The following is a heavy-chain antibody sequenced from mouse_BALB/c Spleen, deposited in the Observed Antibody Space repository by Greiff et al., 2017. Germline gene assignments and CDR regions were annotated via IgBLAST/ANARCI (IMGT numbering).Heavy chain of an antibody. V-gene: IGHV1-7*01. CDR1: GYTFTSYW. CDR2: INPSTGYT. J-gene: IGHJ3*01. Sequence: QGQLQQSGAELAKPGASVKMSCKASGYTFTSYWMHWVKQRPGQGLEWIGYINPSTGYTEYNQKFKDKATLTADKSSSTAYMQLSSLTSEDSAVYYCARSITTDAVFAYWGQGTLVTVSA. D-gene: IGHD2-4*01. CDR3: ARSITTDAVFAY.